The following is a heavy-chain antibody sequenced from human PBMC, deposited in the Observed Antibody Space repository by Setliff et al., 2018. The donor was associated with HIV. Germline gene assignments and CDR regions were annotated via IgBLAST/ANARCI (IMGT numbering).Heavy chain of an antibody. CDR2: IYYSGAT. J-gene: IGHJ4*02. CDR1: GGSISNSRYY. Sequence: SETLSLTCTVSGGSISNSRYYWSWIRQPPGKGLEWIGSIYYSGATNYNPSLTSRVTISVDTSKNHLFLKLTSVTTADTAVYFCAKSSPSIGYITDCWGQGAPVTVSS. V-gene: IGHV4-39*07. CDR3: AKSSPSIGYITDC. D-gene: IGHD5-12*01.